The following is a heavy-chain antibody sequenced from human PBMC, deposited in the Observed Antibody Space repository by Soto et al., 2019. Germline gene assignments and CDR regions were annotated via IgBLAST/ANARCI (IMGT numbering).Heavy chain of an antibody. J-gene: IGHJ6*02. CDR3: ARDQYGYSSGLREYYYYYYGMDV. CDR2: ISSSSSYI. V-gene: IGHV3-21*01. CDR1: GFTFSSYS. Sequence: EVQLVESGGGLVKPGGSLRLSCAASGFTFSSYSMNWVRQAPGKGLEWVSSISSSSSYIYYADSLKGSFTISRDNAKNSLYLQMNSLRAEDTAVYYCARDQYGYSSGLREYYYYYYGMDVWGQGTTVTVSS. D-gene: IGHD6-19*01.